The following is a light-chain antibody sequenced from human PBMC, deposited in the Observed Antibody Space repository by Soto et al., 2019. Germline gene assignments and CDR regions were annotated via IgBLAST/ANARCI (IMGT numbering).Light chain of an antibody. CDR2: EAS. Sequence: DIQMTQSPSSLSASVGDRVTITCRASQGIRHYLAWYQQKPGKVPKLLIYEASNLQSWVPSRFRGGGSVTEFTLTISSLQPEDVATYYCQNFDSAPQTFGQGTKVEIK. J-gene: IGKJ1*01. CDR3: QNFDSAPQT. V-gene: IGKV1-27*01. CDR1: QGIRHY.